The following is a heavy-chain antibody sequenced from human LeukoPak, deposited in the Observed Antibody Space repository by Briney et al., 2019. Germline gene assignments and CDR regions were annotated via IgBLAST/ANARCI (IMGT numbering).Heavy chain of an antibody. D-gene: IGHD2-2*01. Sequence: SETLSLTCTVSGGSISSSSYYWGWIRQPPGKGLEWIGSIYYSGSTYYNPSLKSRVTISVDTSKNQFSLKLSSVTAADTAVYYCARPGGYCSSTSCYSGPGDYGMDVRGQGTTVTVSS. J-gene: IGHJ6*02. CDR3: ARPGGYCSSTSCYSGPGDYGMDV. V-gene: IGHV4-39*01. CDR2: IYYSGST. CDR1: GGSISSSSYY.